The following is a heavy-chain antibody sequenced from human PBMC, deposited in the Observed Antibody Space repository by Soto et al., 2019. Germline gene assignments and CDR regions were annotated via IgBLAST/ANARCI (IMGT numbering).Heavy chain of an antibody. CDR2: INHGGST. CDR1: GESFIGYY. D-gene: IGHD5-12*01. J-gene: IGHJ5*02. Sequence: QVHLQQWGAGLLKPSETLSLTCAVYGESFIGYYWTWIRQSPGKGLEWIGEINHGGSTNYNPSLTSRVTISIATSKNQFSLKLTSVTAADTSVYYCARTDIVTTNWFDPWGQGTLVTVSS. V-gene: IGHV4-34*01. CDR3: ARTDIVTTNWFDP.